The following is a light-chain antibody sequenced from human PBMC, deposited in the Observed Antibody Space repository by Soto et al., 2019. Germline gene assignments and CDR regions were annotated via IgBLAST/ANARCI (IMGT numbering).Light chain of an antibody. CDR1: SSNIGAGYD. Sequence: QSVLTQPPSVSGAPGQRVTISCTGSSSNIGAGYDVHWYQQLPGAAPTLLIFGIFNRPSGVSERFSGSRSGASASLVIAGLQAEDEADYFCQSYDNSLSGSEVLGNGTKVT. CDR3: QSYDNSLSGSEV. J-gene: IGLJ1*01. V-gene: IGLV1-40*01. CDR2: GIF.